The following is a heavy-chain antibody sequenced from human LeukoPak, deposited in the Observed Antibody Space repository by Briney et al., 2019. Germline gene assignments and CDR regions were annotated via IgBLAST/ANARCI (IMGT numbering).Heavy chain of an antibody. D-gene: IGHD1-26*01. V-gene: IGHV1-24*01. Sequence: ASVKVSCKVSGYALTESSMHWVRQAPGKGLEWMGGFDPEDGETIYAQKFQGRVTMTEDTSTDTAYMELSSLRSEDTAVYYCATAWGWAPLDAFDIWGQGTMVTVSS. J-gene: IGHJ3*02. CDR3: ATAWGWAPLDAFDI. CDR2: FDPEDGET. CDR1: GYALTESS.